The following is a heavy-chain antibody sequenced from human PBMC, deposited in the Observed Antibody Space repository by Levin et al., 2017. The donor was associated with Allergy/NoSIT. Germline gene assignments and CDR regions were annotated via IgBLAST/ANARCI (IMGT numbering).Heavy chain of an antibody. CDR1: GFTFRRYW. D-gene: IGHD2-21*02. V-gene: IGHV3-74*01. CDR3: ARVSYSYCGGDCNSWYFDY. J-gene: IGHJ4*02. Sequence: LSLTCAASGFTFRRYWMYWVRPVPGKGLDWVSRINNDGSVTTYADSVKGRFTVSRDNAKNTVYLQMNSLKDEDAAVYYCARVSYSYCGGDCNSWYFDYWGQGNLVTVSS. CDR2: INNDGSVT.